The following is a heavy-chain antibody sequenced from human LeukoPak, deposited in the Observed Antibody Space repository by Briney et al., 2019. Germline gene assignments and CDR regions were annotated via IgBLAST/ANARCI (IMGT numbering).Heavy chain of an antibody. CDR1: GFTFSSYG. J-gene: IGHJ5*02. V-gene: IGHV3-33*01. CDR3: ARDRSSWFDP. Sequence: GRSLRLSCAASGFTFSSYGMHWVRQAPGKGLEWVAVIWYDGSNKYYADSVKGRFTISRDNSKNTLYMQMNSLRAEDTAVYYCARDRSSWFDPWGQGTLVTVSS. CDR2: IWYDGSNK.